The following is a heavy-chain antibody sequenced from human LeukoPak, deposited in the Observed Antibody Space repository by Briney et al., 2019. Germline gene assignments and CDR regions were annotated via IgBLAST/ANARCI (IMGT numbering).Heavy chain of an antibody. Sequence: NPGGSLRLSCAASGFTFSSYSMNWVRQAPGQGLGWVSSISSSSSYIYYADSVKGPFTLCRANAKNSLYLQMNSLRAEDTAVYYCARSSPHCSSTSCYNDAFDIWGQGTMVTVSS. V-gene: IGHV3-21*01. CDR1: GFTFSSYS. CDR3: ARSSPHCSSTSCYNDAFDI. J-gene: IGHJ3*02. CDR2: ISSSSSYI. D-gene: IGHD2-2*02.